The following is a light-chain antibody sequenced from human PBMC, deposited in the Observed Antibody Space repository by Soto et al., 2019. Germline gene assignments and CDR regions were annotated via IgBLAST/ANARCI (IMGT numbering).Light chain of an antibody. V-gene: IGKV1-39*01. CDR2: LAS. CDR3: QQSSRIPP. Sequence: DIQLTQSPSSLSASVGDRVTITCRSSQNINTYLNWYQQRPGEPPKLLIYLASTLKSGVPSRFSGSVSGTAFTLTISSLQPEDFGTYDCQQSSRIPPFGGGNKIDIK. CDR1: QNINTY. J-gene: IGKJ4*01.